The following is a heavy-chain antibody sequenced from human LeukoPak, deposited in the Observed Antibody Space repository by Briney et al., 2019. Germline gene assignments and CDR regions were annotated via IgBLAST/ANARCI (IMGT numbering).Heavy chain of an antibody. CDR2: IYYSGST. CDR3: ARTTVVAKYFDY. Sequence: SETLSLTCTVSGGSISSGGYYWSWIRQRPGKGLEWIGYIYYSGSTYYNPSLKSRLTISVDTSKNQFSLKLSSVTAADTAVYYCARTTVVAKYFDYWGQGTLVTVSS. CDR1: GGSISSGGYY. D-gene: IGHD4-23*01. V-gene: IGHV4-31*03. J-gene: IGHJ4*02.